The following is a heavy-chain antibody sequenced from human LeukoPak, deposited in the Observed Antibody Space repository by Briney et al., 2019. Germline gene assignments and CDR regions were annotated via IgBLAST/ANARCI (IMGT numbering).Heavy chain of an antibody. CDR2: IRYDGSNK. Sequence: GGSLRLSCAASGFTFSSYGMHWVRQAPGKGLKWVAFIRYDGSNKYYADSVKGRFTISRDNSKNTLYLQMNSLRAEDTAVYYCAKDAGTTYYFDYWGQGTLVTVSS. D-gene: IGHD2/OR15-2a*01. CDR1: GFTFSSYG. CDR3: AKDAGTTYYFDY. V-gene: IGHV3-30*02. J-gene: IGHJ4*02.